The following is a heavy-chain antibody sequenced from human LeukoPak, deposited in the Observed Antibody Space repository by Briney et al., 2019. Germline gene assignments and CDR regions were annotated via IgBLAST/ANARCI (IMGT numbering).Heavy chain of an antibody. CDR1: GFTFSDYY. D-gene: IGHD5-18*01. CDR2: ISSSSYT. V-gene: IGHV3-11*06. CDR3: ARDHNVDTAMDNLDV. J-gene: IGHJ6*02. Sequence: SGGSLRLSCAASGFTFSDYYMSWIRQAPGRGLEWLSYISSSSYTNYADSVKGRFTISRDNAKNSLYLQMNSLRAEDTAVYYCARDHNVDTAMDNLDVWGQGTTVTVSS.